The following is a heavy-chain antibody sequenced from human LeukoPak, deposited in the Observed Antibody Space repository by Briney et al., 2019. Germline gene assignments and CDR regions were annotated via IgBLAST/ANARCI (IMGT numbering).Heavy chain of an antibody. D-gene: IGHD5-12*01. CDR3: VRDGGVSGYDLLDY. Sequence: GGSLRLSCAASGFTFSNHWMTWVRQAPGKGLELVAHINQDGSEEHYMDSAKARFTISRDNAKNSLSLQMNSLRAEDTAVYYCVRDGGVSGYDLLDYWGQGTLVTVSS. J-gene: IGHJ4*02. CDR2: INQDGSEE. V-gene: IGHV3-7*01. CDR1: GFTFSNHW.